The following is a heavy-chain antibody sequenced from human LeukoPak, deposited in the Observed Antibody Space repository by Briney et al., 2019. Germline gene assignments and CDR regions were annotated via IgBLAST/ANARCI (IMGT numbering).Heavy chain of an antibody. V-gene: IGHV1-2*06. J-gene: IGHJ4*02. CDR1: GYTFTDYY. CDR2: ISPNSGGT. D-gene: IGHD4-17*01. CDR3: AKNRAGDYADY. Sequence: ASVKVSCKASGYTFTDYYVHWVRQAPGQGLECMGRISPNSGGTNYAQKFRGRLTVTRDTSISTAYMELSSLRSDDTAVYYCAKNRAGDYADYWGQGTLVTVSS.